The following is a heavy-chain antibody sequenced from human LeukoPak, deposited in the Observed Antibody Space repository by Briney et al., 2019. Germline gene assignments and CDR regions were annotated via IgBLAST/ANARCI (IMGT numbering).Heavy chain of an antibody. CDR2: IYYSGST. CDR3: ARSDILTGYLFDY. Sequence: SQTLSLTCTVSGGSISSGDFYWSWIRQPPGKGLEWIGYIYYSGSTYYNPSLKSRVTISVDTSKNQFSLKLSSVTAADTAVYYCARSDILTGYLFDYWGQGTLVTVSS. CDR1: GGSISSGDFY. V-gene: IGHV4-30-4*01. D-gene: IGHD3-9*01. J-gene: IGHJ4*02.